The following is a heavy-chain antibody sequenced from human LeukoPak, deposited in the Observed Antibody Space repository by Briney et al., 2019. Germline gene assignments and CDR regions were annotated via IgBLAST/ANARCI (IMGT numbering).Heavy chain of an antibody. V-gene: IGHV4-39*01. J-gene: IGHJ4*02. CDR3: GRLDDYDYSAW. CDR1: GASITSTSYY. CDR2: VYYTGNT. Sequence: SETLSLTCTVSGASITSTSYYWGWIRQPPGKGLEWIGNVYYTGNTYYNPSLKSRVTISVDTSKNQFSLKLNSVTAADTAVYFCGRLDDYDYSAWWGQGILVTVSS. D-gene: IGHD3-22*01.